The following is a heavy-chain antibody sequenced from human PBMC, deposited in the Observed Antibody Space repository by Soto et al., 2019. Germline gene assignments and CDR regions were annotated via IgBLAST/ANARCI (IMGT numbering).Heavy chain of an antibody. J-gene: IGHJ5*02. CDR3: ASSGIVGREVDTWFDP. CDR2: ISYRGST. D-gene: IGHD3-22*01. CDR1: AGSITTSY. Sequence: SETLSLTCTVSAGSITTSYWSLIRQPLGKALEWIGYISYRGSTNYNPSLKSRLTISIDTSKSQISLKLTSMTTADTAVYYCASSGIVGREVDTWFDPWGQGTLVTVSS. V-gene: IGHV4-59*01.